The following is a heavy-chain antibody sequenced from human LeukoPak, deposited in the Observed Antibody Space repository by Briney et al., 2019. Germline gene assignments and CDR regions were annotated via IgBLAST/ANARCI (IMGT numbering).Heavy chain of an antibody. V-gene: IGHV3-48*04. Sequence: GGSLRLSCAASGFTFSSYWMSWVRQAPGKGLEWVSYISSSGSTIYYADSVKGRFTISRDNAKNSLYLQMNSLRAEDTAVYYCASEGRQTVDYWGQGTLVTVSS. CDR2: ISSSGSTI. CDR1: GFTFSSYW. D-gene: IGHD4-17*01. CDR3: ASEGRQTVDY. J-gene: IGHJ4*02.